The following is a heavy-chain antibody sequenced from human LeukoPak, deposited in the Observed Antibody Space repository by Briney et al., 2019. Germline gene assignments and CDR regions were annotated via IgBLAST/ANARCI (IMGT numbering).Heavy chain of an antibody. CDR1: GFTFSSYA. D-gene: IGHD6-19*01. J-gene: IGHJ4*02. CDR3: ARAVRVFSGWPFDY. V-gene: IGHV3-30-3*01. Sequence: GGSLRLSCAASGFTFSSYAMHWVRQAPGKGLEWVAVISYDGSNKYYADSVKGRFTISRDNSKNTLYLQMNSLRAEDTAVYYCARAVRVFSGWPFDYWGQGTLVTVSS. CDR2: ISYDGSNK.